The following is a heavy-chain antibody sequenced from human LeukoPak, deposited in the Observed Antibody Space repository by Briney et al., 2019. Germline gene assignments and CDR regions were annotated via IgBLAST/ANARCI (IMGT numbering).Heavy chain of an antibody. V-gene: IGHV4-39*01. CDR1: GGSISSSTYY. Sequence: SETLSLTCTVSGGSISSSTYYWGWIRQPPGKGLEWIGTIHYSGSTYYNPSLKSRVTISVDTSKNQFSLKLSSVTAADTAVYYCVKYSGSYYVIYWGQGTLVTVSS. J-gene: IGHJ4*02. CDR2: IHYSGST. CDR3: VKYSGSYYVIY. D-gene: IGHD1-26*01.